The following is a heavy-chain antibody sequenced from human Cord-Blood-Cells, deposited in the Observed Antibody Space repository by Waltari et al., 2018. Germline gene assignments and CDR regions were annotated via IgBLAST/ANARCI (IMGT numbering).Heavy chain of an antibody. V-gene: IGHV1-24*01. CDR1: GYTLTELS. CDR3: AITLRLGYCSGGSCYDAFDI. CDR2: FGPEDGET. Sequence: QVQLVQSGAEVKKPGASVKVSCKVSGYTLTELSMHWVRQAPGKGLEWLGGFGPEDGETTYAKKLPGRVTKTEETSRDTAYLEVCSLGSEDTAVDYCAITLRLGYCSGGSCYDAFDIWGQGTRVTVSS. J-gene: IGHJ3*02. D-gene: IGHD2-15*01.